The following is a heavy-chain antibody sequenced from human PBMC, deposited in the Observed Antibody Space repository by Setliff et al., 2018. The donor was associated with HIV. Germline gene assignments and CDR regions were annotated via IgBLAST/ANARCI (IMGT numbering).Heavy chain of an antibody. CDR1: GYTFTNYG. CDR3: ARDANYIRDY. J-gene: IGHJ4*02. Sequence: GASVKVSCKASGYTFTNYGVSWVRQAPGQGLEWMGWISTNNDLVGYAQKSQGRVTMTTDTSTSTAYMELTSLRSDDTAMYYCARDANYIRDYWGQGTLVTVSS. CDR2: ISTNNDLV. V-gene: IGHV1-18*01. D-gene: IGHD3-10*02.